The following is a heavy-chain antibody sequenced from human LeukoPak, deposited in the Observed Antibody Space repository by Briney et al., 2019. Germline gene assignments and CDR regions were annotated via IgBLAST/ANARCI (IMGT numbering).Heavy chain of an antibody. CDR1: SYTFTSYG. CDR3: ARDEGYYDSLGFDY. Sequence: ASVKVSCKASSYTFTSYGISWVRQAPGQGLEWMGWISAYNGNTNYAQKFQGRVTMTTDTSTSTAYMELRSLRSDDTAVYYCARDEGYYDSLGFDYWGQGTLVTVSS. CDR2: ISAYNGNT. D-gene: IGHD3-22*01. V-gene: IGHV1-18*01. J-gene: IGHJ4*02.